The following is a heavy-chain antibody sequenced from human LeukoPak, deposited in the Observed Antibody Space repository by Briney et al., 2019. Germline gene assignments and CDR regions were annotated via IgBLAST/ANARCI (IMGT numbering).Heavy chain of an antibody. Sequence: GGSLRLSCAASGFTFNDYAMYWVRQAPGKGLEWVTLISYDGYDKSYADSVRGRFTISRDNSRNTLYLQMDSLRSEDTAVYYCAKPSDIVFSDWGQGTLVTVSS. CDR3: AKPSDIVFSD. CDR2: ISYDGYDK. CDR1: GFTFNDYA. D-gene: IGHD2-15*01. V-gene: IGHV3-30-3*02. J-gene: IGHJ4*02.